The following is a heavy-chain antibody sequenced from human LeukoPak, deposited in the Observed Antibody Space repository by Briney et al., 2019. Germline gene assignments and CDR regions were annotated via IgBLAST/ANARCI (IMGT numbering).Heavy chain of an antibody. J-gene: IGHJ4*01. CDR2: ISSSSSYI. CDR3: ASGRWWAQVGASNYFDY. CDR1: GFTFSSYE. D-gene: IGHD1-26*01. V-gene: IGHV3-21*01. Sequence: GGSLRLSCAASGFTFSSYEMNWVRQAPGKGLEWVSSISSSSSYIYYADSVKGRFTISRDNAKNSLYLQMNSLRAEDTAVYYCASGRWWAQVGASNYFDYWGQEPWSPSPQ.